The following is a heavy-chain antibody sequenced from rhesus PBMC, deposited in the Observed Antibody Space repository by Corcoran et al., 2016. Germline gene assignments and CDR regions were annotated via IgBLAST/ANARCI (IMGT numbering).Heavy chain of an antibody. CDR2: IYGSGGGT. V-gene: IGHV4-106*01. J-gene: IGHJ4*01. Sequence: QVQLQESGPGLVKPSETLSLTCAVSGGSISDDYYWSWIRQSPGKGLEWIGYIYGSGGGTNYNPSLKNRVTISIDTSKNQFSLKLSSVTAADTAVYYCARVHGSTEFDYWGQGVLVTVSS. CDR1: GGSISDDYY. D-gene: IGHD4-29*01. CDR3: ARVHGSTEFDY.